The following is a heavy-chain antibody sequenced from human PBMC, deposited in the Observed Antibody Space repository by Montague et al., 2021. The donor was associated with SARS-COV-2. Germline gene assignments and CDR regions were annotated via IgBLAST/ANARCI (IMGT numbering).Heavy chain of an antibody. CDR1: GVSITSYY. D-gene: IGHD3-16*01. Sequence: SETLSLTCSISGVSITSYYWSWGRQPAGKGLEWMGHVYASGSTNYSPSLNSRVRLSIDNPKDQFSLKLESLTAADTAAYYCVRAGGNWYYFDYWGQGALVTVSS. CDR3: VRAGGNWYYFDY. CDR2: VYASGST. J-gene: IGHJ4*02. V-gene: IGHV4-4*07.